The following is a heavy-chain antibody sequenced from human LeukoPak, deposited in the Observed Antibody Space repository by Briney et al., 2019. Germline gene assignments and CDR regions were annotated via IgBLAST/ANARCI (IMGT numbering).Heavy chain of an antibody. J-gene: IGHJ4*02. CDR2: IIPIFGIA. V-gene: IGHV1-69*04. D-gene: IGHD1-26*01. Sequence: GSSVTVSFTASGGTFSIYAISWVRQAPGQGLEWMGRIIPIFGIANYSQKFQGRVTITADKSTSTAYMELSSLRSEDTAVYYCARDSGSYSTYYFDYWGQGTLVTVSS. CDR3: ARDSGSYSTYYFDY. CDR1: GGTFSIYA.